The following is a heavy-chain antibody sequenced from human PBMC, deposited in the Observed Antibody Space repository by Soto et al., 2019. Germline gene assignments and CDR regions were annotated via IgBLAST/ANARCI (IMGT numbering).Heavy chain of an antibody. CDR1: GYTFTSYG. V-gene: IGHV1-18*01. Sequence: QVQLVPSGAEVKKPWASVTVSCKASGYTFTSYGISWVRPAPGQGLAWMGWISAYNGNTNYAQKLQGRVTMTTDTSTSTAYMELRSLRSDDTAVYYCARDGLKPGTTPFDYWGQGTLVTVSS. CDR3: ARDGLKPGTTPFDY. J-gene: IGHJ4*02. CDR2: ISAYNGNT. D-gene: IGHD1-7*01.